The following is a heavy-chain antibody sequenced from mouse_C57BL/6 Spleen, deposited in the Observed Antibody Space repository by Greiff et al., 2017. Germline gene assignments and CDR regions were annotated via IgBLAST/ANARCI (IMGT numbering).Heavy chain of an antibody. CDR2: ISSGSSTI. J-gene: IGHJ2*01. CDR3: ATLTTVVDY. Sequence: EVQLQESGGGLVKPGGSLKLSCAASGFTFSDYGMHWVRQAPEKGLEWVAYISSGSSTIYYADTVKGRFTISRDNAKNTLFLQMTSLRSEDTAMYYCATLTTVVDYWGQGTTRTVSS. V-gene: IGHV5-17*01. D-gene: IGHD1-1*01. CDR1: GFTFSDYG.